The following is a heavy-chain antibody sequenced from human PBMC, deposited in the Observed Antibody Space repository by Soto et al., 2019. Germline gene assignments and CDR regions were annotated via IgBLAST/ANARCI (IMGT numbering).Heavy chain of an antibody. D-gene: IGHD3-3*01. CDR1: GDSVSSNIAA. V-gene: IGHV6-1*01. CDR3: ASSYYDFWSGYGLGDYYYGMDF. CDR2: TYYRSKWYN. J-gene: IGHJ6*02. Sequence: PSQTLSLTCAISGDSVSSNIAAWNWIRQSPSRGLEWLGRTYYRSKWYNDYAVSVKSRITINPDTSKNQFSLQLNSVTPEDTAVYYCASSYYDFWSGYGLGDYYYGMDFWGQGTTVTVSS.